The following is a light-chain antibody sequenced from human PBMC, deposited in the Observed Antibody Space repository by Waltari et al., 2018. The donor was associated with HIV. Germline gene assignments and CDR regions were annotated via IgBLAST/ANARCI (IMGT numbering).Light chain of an antibody. V-gene: IGKV1-39*01. CDR3: QQSFGNTRT. CDR1: RTISTY. CDR2: ATS. Sequence: DIQMTQSPSSLSASVGDRVTISCRASRTISTYLNWYQQKPGKAPTLLIYATSTLQSGVPSRFSGSGSGTDFTLTNSGLQPDDFATYYCQQSFGNTRTFGQGTKVEIK. J-gene: IGKJ1*01.